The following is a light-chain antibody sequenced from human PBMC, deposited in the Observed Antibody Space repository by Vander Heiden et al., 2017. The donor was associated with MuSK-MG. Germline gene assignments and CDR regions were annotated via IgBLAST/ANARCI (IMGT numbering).Light chain of an antibody. V-gene: IGKV1-39*01. Sequence: DIQMTQSPSSLSASVGDRVTITCRASQSISIYLNWYQHKPGKAPKLLIYAASSLQSGVPSRFSGSGSGTDFTLTISSLQPEDFATYYCQQSYSTLSITFGQGTRLEIK. J-gene: IGKJ5*01. CDR2: AAS. CDR1: QSISIY. CDR3: QQSYSTLSIT.